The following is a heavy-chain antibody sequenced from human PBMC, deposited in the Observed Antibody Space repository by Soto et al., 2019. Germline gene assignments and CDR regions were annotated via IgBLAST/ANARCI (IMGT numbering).Heavy chain of an antibody. CDR2: IYYSGST. J-gene: IGHJ4*02. Sequence: PEETLSLTCTVSGGSIISSSYYWGWIRQPPGKGLEWIGSIYYSGSTYYNPSLKSRVTISVDTSKNQFSLKLSSVTAADTAVYYCARLFPRVVPAAIYFDYWGQGTLVTVSS. CDR1: GGSIISSSYY. D-gene: IGHD2-2*01. CDR3: ARLFPRVVPAAIYFDY. V-gene: IGHV4-39*01.